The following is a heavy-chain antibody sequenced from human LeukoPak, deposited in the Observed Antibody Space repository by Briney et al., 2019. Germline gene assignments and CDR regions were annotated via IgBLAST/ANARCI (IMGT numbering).Heavy chain of an antibody. CDR2: IWFDGSNK. CDR3: AREGYYYGSGSYSYSDY. CDR1: GFTFSTYG. Sequence: GGSLRLSCAASGFTFSTYGMHWVRQAPGKGLEWVAVIWFDGSNKYYADSVKGRFTISRDNSKNTLYLQMNSLRAEDTAVYYCAREGYYYGSGSYSYSDYWGQGTLVTVSS. J-gene: IGHJ4*02. V-gene: IGHV3-33*01. D-gene: IGHD3-10*01.